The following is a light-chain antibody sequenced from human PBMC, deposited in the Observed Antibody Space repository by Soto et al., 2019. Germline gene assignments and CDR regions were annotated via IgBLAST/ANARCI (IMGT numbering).Light chain of an antibody. J-gene: IGKJ2*01. CDR1: QSVSSN. CDR2: GAS. V-gene: IGKV3-15*01. Sequence: EIVMTQSPATLSVSPGERATLSCRASQSVSSNLAWYQLKPGQAPRLLIYGASTRATGIPARFSGSGSGTEFTLTISSLQSEDLAVYYFQQYNNWPPYTFGQGTKLEIK. CDR3: QQYNNWPPYT.